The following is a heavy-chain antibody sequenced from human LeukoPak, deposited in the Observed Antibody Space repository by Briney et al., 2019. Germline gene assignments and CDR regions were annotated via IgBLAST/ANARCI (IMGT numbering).Heavy chain of an antibody. V-gene: IGHV1-46*01. CDR3: ARDRIAAAARFDP. CDR1: GYTFTSYY. CDR2: INPSGGST. J-gene: IGHJ5*02. Sequence: GASVKVSCKASGYTFTSYYMHWVRQAPGQGLEWMGVINPSGGSTSYAQKFQGRVTMTRDTSTSTAYMELRSLRSDDTAVYYCARDRIAAAARFDPWGQGTLVTVSS. D-gene: IGHD6-13*01.